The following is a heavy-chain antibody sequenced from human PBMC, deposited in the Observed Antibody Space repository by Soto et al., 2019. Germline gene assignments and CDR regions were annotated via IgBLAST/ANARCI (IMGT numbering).Heavy chain of an antibody. Sequence: QVQLVQSGAEVKKPGASVKVSCKTSGYTFIPHFLHWMRQAPGQGLEWMGVFNPSGSNTIYAQKFQGIVTMIRDTATRTVYMELSSLRSDDPAVYYCARAEEMGTIRFDYGGQGSLVTVSS. V-gene: IGHV1-46*01. CDR3: ARAEEMGTIRFDY. D-gene: IGHD1-1*01. CDR1: GYTFIPHF. CDR2: FNPSGSNT. J-gene: IGHJ4*02.